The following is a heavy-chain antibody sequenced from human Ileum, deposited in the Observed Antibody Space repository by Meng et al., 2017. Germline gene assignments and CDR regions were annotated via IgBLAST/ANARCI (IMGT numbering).Heavy chain of an antibody. V-gene: IGHV4-34*01. Sequence: QLHPIAAGIFNPAEPRSSPAAVFGGSFNYYYWVWVRQAPGKGLEWIGQIHHSGRTNYKSSLERRVTISVDTSKSQFSLKLTSVTAADTAMYYCVRGPARETHDFDYWGQGALVTVSS. CDR1: GGSFNYYY. CDR3: VRGPARETHDFDY. J-gene: IGHJ4*02. D-gene: IGHD1-26*01. CDR2: IHHSGRT.